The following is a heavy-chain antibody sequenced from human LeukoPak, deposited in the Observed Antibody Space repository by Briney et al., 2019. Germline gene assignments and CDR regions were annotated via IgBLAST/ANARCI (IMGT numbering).Heavy chain of an antibody. CDR3: ARGARDGDYVLDY. J-gene: IGHJ4*02. Sequence: PGGSLRLPCAASGFTFSSYAMHWVRQAPGKGLEYVSAISSNGGSTYCANSVKGRFTISRDNSKNTLYLQMGSLRAEDMAVYYCARGARDGDYVLDYWGQGTLVTVSS. CDR1: GFTFSSYA. D-gene: IGHD4-17*01. V-gene: IGHV3-64*01. CDR2: ISSNGGST.